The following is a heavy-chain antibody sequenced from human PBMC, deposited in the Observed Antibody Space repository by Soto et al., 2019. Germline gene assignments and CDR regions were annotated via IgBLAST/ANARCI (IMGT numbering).Heavy chain of an antibody. J-gene: IGHJ3*02. D-gene: IGHD6-6*01. CDR3: ARDYSSSSGAFDI. Sequence: EVQLVESGGGLDQPGGSLRLSCAASGFTFSSYAMHWVRQAPGKGLEYVSAISSNGGSTYYANSVKGRFTISRDNSKNTLYLQMGSLRAEDMAVYYCARDYSSSSGAFDIWGQGTMVTVSS. CDR1: GFTFSSYA. CDR2: ISSNGGST. V-gene: IGHV3-64*01.